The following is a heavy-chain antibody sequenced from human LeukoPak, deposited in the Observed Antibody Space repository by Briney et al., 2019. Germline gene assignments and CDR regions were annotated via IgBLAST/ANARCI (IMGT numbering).Heavy chain of an antibody. D-gene: IGHD3-3*01. CDR1: GFTFSSYG. V-gene: IGHV3-33*01. Sequence: PGGSLRLSCAASGFTFSSYGMHWVRQAPGKGLEWVAVIWYDGSNKYYADSVKGRFTISRDNSKNTLYLQMNSLKTEDTAVYYCTSPGVRFLEWSVDYWGQGTLVTVSS. CDR2: IWYDGSNK. CDR3: TSPGVRFLEWSVDY. J-gene: IGHJ4*02.